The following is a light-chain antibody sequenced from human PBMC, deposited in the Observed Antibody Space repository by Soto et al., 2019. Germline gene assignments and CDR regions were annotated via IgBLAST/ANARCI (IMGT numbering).Light chain of an antibody. CDR1: SGHSNYK. CDR3: GADHASGSNFVYV. V-gene: IGLV9-49*01. J-gene: IGLJ1*01. Sequence: QSVLTQPPSASASLGASVTLTCTLSSGHSNYKVDWYQQRPGKGPRFVMRVGTGGIVGSKGDDIPDRFSVLGSGLDRYLTIKNIQEEDESDYYCGADHASGSNFVYVFGTGTKVTVL. CDR2: VGTGGIVG.